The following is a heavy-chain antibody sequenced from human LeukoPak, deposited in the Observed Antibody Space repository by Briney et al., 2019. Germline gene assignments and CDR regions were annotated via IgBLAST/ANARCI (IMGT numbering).Heavy chain of an antibody. D-gene: IGHD6-13*01. Sequence: GASVKVSCKTSGYTFTDYFMHWVRQAPGQGLEWMGWINPSSGATNFAPKFQGRVTMTRDTSISTAYMELSRLRSDDTAVYYCARAAAPYYYMDVWGKGTTVTVSS. CDR2: INPSSGAT. CDR3: ARAAAPYYYMDV. V-gene: IGHV1-2*02. J-gene: IGHJ6*03. CDR1: GYTFTDYF.